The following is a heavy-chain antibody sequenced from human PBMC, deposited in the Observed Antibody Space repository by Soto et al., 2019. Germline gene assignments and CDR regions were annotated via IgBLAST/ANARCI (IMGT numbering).Heavy chain of an antibody. CDR3: VRATYFSDSSGYTRCLDF. CDR1: GFPFSSYS. CDR2: INSLSSDI. V-gene: IGHV3-21*04. J-gene: IGHJ4*02. Sequence: PGGSLRLSCVVSGFPFSSYSMNWVRQAPGKGLEWVSSINSLSSDIHYSDSVKGRFTVSRDNAKNSLFLQMNSLKTEDTAVYYCVRATYFSDSSGYTRCLDFWGQGSLVTVSS. D-gene: IGHD3-22*01.